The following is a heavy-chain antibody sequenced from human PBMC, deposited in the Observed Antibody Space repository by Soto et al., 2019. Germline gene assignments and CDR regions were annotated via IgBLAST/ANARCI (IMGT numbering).Heavy chain of an antibody. V-gene: IGHV2-5*02. Sequence: QITLKESGPTLVKPTPTLTLTCTFSGFSLSTSGVGVGWIRQPPGKALEWLALIYWDDDKRYSPSLKSRLTITKDTSKNQVVLTMTNMDPVDTATYYCAHSRIAAADPRGYYYYYGMDVWGQGTTVTVSS. J-gene: IGHJ6*02. CDR3: AHSRIAAADPRGYYYYYGMDV. CDR1: GFSLSTSGVG. CDR2: IYWDDDK. D-gene: IGHD6-13*01.